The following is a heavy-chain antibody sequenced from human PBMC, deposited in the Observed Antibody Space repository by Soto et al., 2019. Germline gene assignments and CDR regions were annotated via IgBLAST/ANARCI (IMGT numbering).Heavy chain of an antibody. D-gene: IGHD3-22*01. J-gene: IGHJ6*02. Sequence: VASVKVSCKASGYTFTGYYMHWVRQAPGQGLEWMGWINPNSGGTNYAQKFQGWVTMTRDTSISTAYMELSRLRSDDTAVYYCARARTYYYDSSGSYGMDVWGQGTTVTVSS. CDR3: ARARTYYYDSSGSYGMDV. CDR1: GYTFTGYY. V-gene: IGHV1-2*04. CDR2: INPNSGGT.